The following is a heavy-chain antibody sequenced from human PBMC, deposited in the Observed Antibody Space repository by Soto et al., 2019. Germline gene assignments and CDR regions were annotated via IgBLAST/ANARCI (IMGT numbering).Heavy chain of an antibody. CDR1: GYSFTSYW. V-gene: IGHV5-51*01. D-gene: IGHD2-2*01. J-gene: IGHJ5*02. Sequence: PGESLKISCKGSGYSFTSYWIGWVRQMPGKGLEWMGIIYPGDSDTRYSPSFQGQVTTSADKSISTAYLQWSSLKASDTAMYYCARRATYCSSTSCYSGWFDPWGQGTLVTVSS. CDR3: ARRATYCSSTSCYSGWFDP. CDR2: IYPGDSDT.